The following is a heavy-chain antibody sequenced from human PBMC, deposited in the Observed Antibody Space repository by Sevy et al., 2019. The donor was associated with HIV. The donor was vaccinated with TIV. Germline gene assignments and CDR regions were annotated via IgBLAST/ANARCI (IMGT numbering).Heavy chain of an antibody. CDR2: IKEDGSDK. Sequence: GGSLRLSRAASGFTFSSYWMSWVRQAPGKGLEWVANIKEDGSDKYYVDSVKGRFTISRDDAKNSLYLQMNSLRAEDTAVYYCTRDDAFDIWGQGTMVTVSS. J-gene: IGHJ3*02. CDR1: GFTFSSYW. V-gene: IGHV3-7*01. CDR3: TRDDAFDI.